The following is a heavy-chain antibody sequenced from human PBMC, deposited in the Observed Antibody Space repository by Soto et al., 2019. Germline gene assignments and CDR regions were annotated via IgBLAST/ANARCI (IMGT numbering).Heavy chain of an antibody. CDR1: GYTFTSYG. Sequence: ASVKVSCKASGYTFTSYGISWVRQAPGQGLEWMGWISAYNGNTNYAQKFQGRVTITADESTSTAYMELSSLRSEDTAVYYCARGNVLRETYYYYGMDVWGQGTTVTVS. D-gene: IGHD3-3*01. V-gene: IGHV1-18*04. CDR2: ISAYNGNT. CDR3: ARGNVLRETYYYYGMDV. J-gene: IGHJ6*02.